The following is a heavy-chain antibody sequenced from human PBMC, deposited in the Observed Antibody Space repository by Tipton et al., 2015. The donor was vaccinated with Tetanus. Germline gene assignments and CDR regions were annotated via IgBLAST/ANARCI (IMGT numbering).Heavy chain of an antibody. V-gene: IGHV4-34*01. CDR3: AGVTAQRTELYFEH. CDR2: INYSGTT. CDR1: GGSFSGYY. J-gene: IGHJ1*01. D-gene: IGHD2-8*02. Sequence: TLSLTCAVYGGSFSGYYWNWIRQPPGKGLEWIGEINYSGTTNYNPSLKSRVTISMDRSENQISLKMTSVTAAGTAVYYCAGVTAQRTELYFEHWGQGTQVTVSS.